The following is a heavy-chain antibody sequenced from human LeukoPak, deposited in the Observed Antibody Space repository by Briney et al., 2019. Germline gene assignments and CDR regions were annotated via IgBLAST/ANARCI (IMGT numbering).Heavy chain of an antibody. Sequence: GGSLRLSCVASGITFSNYAASWVRQAPEKGLDWVSVISGSAHKIRYADSVKGRFTISRDNSKNTLYLQMNSLRAEDTAVYYCAKLKYSSGYFDYWGQGTLVTVSS. CDR2: ISGSAHKI. CDR1: GITFSNYA. J-gene: IGHJ4*02. D-gene: IGHD3-22*01. CDR3: AKLKYSSGYFDY. V-gene: IGHV3-23*01.